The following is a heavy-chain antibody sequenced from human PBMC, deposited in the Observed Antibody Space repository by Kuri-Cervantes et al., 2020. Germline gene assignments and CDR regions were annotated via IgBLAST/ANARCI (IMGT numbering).Heavy chain of an antibody. CDR2: LNGAGDIV. V-gene: IGHV3-23*01. D-gene: IGHD3-16*01. CDR3: AKAPTWGYDC. CDR1: GFPFSILA. J-gene: IGHJ4*02. Sequence: GESLKISCEASGFPFSILAISWVRQAPGKGLEWVSDLNGAGDIVKYADSVQGRFSISRDNSKNTLYLQMNSLRAEDTAVYYCAKAPTWGYDCWGQGTLVTVSS.